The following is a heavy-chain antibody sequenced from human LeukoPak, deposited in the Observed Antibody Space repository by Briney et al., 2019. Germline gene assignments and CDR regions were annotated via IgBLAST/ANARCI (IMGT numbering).Heavy chain of an antibody. V-gene: IGHV4-34*10. CDR3: ARYSSNYDSSGYYYFGWFDP. D-gene: IGHD3-22*01. J-gene: IGHJ5*02. CDR2: INQSGSK. Sequence: PSETLSLTCAVYGGSFSGYYWTWIRQPPGKGLEWIGEINQSGSKNYNPSLKSRVTMSVDTSKNQFSLHLTSVTAADTAVYYCARYSSNYDSSGYYYFGWFDPWGQGTLVTVSS. CDR1: GGSFSGYY.